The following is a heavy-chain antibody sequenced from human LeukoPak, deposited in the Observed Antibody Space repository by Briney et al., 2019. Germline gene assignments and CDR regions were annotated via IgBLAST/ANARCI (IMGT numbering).Heavy chain of an antibody. CDR1: GGSFSGYY. D-gene: IGHD6-13*01. CDR3: ARRSSSWYPFDAFDI. J-gene: IGHJ3*02. V-gene: IGHV4-34*01. CDR2: INHSGST. Sequence: SETLSLTCAVYGGSFSGYYWSWIRRPPGKGLEWIGEINHSGSTNYNPSLKSRVTISVDTSKNQFSLKLSSVTAADTAVYYCARRSSSWYPFDAFDIWGQGTMVTVSS.